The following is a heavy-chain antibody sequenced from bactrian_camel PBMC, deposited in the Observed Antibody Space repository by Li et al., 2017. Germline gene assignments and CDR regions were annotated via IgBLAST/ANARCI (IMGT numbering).Heavy chain of an antibody. D-gene: IGHD2*01. Sequence: HVQLVESGGGSVQAGGSLRLSCAASGYTGSTFCMGWFRQAPGKDRERVAGIEHDGGAVYGDWVKGRFTVSQDTPKRTLDLQLNNLRPEDTAVYVCAARRSVGLCSFGNDDYWGQGTQVTV. CDR2: IEHDGGA. CDR1: GYTGSTFC. CDR3: AARRSVGLCSFGNDDY. J-gene: IGHJ4*01. V-gene: IGHV3S53*01.